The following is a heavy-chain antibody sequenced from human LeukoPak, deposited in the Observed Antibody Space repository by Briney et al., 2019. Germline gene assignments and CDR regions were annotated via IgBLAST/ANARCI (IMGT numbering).Heavy chain of an antibody. CDR1: GYTFTSYG. CDR3: ARGYCSGGSCYSCLVCYYYMDV. CDR2: ISAYNGNT. D-gene: IGHD2-15*01. V-gene: IGHV1-18*01. Sequence: GASVKVSCKASGYTFTSYGISWVRQAPGQGLEWMGWISAYNGNTSYAQKLQGRVTMTTDTSTSTAYMELSSLRSEDTAVYYCARGYCSGGSCYSCLVCYYYMDVWGKGTTVTVSS. J-gene: IGHJ6*03.